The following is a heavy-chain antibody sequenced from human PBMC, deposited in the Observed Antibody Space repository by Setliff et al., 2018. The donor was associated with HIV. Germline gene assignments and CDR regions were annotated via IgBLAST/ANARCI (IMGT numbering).Heavy chain of an antibody. V-gene: IGHV4-59*12. D-gene: IGHD6-13*01. J-gene: IGHJ4*02. Sequence: KPSETLSFTCTVSGGSISSYYWSWIRQPPGEGLEWIGYIFYSGSTNYNPSLKSRVTMSVDTSKNQFSLKLSSVTAADTAVYYCARDGYSSSWYVISGSFDYWGQGILVTVSS. CDR3: ARDGYSSSWYVISGSFDY. CDR2: IFYSGST. CDR1: GGSISSYY.